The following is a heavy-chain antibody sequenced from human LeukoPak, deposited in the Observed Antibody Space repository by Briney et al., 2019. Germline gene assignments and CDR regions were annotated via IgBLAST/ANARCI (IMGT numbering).Heavy chain of an antibody. CDR3: ARGRSGSYYRTSFDY. J-gene: IGHJ4*02. V-gene: IGHV3-7*01. CDR1: GFTFSSYW. Sequence: GGSLRLSCAASGFTFSSYWMSWVRQAPGKGLEWVANIKQDGSEKYYVDSVKGRFTISRDNAKNSLYLQMNSLRAEDTAVYYCARGRSGSYYRTSFDYWGQGTLVTVSS. D-gene: IGHD1-26*01. CDR2: IKQDGSEK.